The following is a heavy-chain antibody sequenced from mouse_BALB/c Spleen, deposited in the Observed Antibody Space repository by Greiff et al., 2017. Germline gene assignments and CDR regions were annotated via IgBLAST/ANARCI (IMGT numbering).Heavy chain of an antibody. CDR1: GFTFSSFG. Sequence: EVKLMESGGGLVQPGGSRKLSCAASGFTFSSFGMHWVRQAPEKGLEWVAYISSGSSTIYYADTVKGRFTISRDNPKNTLFLQMTSLRSEDTAMYYCARSHTTVVATDYAMDYWGQGTSVTVSS. J-gene: IGHJ4*01. V-gene: IGHV5-17*02. CDR3: ARSHTTVVATDYAMDY. CDR2: ISSGSSTI. D-gene: IGHD1-1*01.